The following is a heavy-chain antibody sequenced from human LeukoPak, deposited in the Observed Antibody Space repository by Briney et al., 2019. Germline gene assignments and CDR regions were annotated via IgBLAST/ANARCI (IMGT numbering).Heavy chain of an antibody. CDR3: ARAGYYDSSGYYGSWVGD. CDR2: IYYSGST. CDR1: GGSISSYY. D-gene: IGHD3-22*01. V-gene: IGHV4-59*08. Sequence: SETLSLTCTVSGGSISSYYWSWIRQPPGKGLEWIGYIYYSGSTNYNPSLKSRVTISVDTSKNQFSLKLSSVTAADTAVYYCARAGYYDSSGYYGSWVGDWGQGTLVTVSS. J-gene: IGHJ4*02.